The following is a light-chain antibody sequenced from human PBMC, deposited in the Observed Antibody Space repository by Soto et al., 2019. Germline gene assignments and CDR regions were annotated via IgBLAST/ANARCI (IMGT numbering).Light chain of an antibody. CDR1: SSDVGGYNY. V-gene: IGLV2-8*01. CDR3: SSYADRHNLGV. J-gene: IGLJ2*01. CDR2: DVS. Sequence: QSVLTQPPSASGSPGQSVTISCTGNSSDVGGYNYVSWYQQHTAKAPKLVIYDVSKRPSGVPDRCSGSKSGNTSPLTVSGLQVEDEADYYCSSYADRHNLGVFGGGTKLTVL.